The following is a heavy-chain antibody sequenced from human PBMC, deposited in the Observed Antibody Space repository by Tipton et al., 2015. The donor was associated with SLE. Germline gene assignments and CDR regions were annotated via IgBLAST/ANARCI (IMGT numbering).Heavy chain of an antibody. J-gene: IGHJ5*02. D-gene: IGHD6-6*01. CDR2: IYSDGTI. Sequence: TLSLTCSVSGDSISGSSYYWAWIRQPPGKGLEGIGSIYSDGTIYYNPSLKSRVTISVDPSKNQFSLRLSSVTAADTAVYYCARGKAYSSSRWIDPWGQGTLVIVSS. CDR3: ARGKAYSSSRWIDP. CDR1: GDSISGSSYY. V-gene: IGHV4-39*07.